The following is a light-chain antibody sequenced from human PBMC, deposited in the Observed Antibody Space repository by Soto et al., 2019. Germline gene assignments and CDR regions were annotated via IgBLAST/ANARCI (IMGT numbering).Light chain of an antibody. J-gene: IGKJ1*01. CDR3: QQYNDWPEA. Sequence: EVVMTQSPATPSVSPRERATLSCRARQSTSSNLAWYQHRPGQGPRLLIHDASTRATGVPARFSGSGSGTEFTLTISSLQSEDFAVYYCQQYNDWPEAFGQGTKVDIK. V-gene: IGKV3-15*01. CDR1: QSTSSN. CDR2: DAS.